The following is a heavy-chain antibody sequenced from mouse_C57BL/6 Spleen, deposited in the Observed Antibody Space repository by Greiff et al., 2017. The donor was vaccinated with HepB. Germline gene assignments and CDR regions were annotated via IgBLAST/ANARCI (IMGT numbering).Heavy chain of an antibody. J-gene: IGHJ1*03. D-gene: IGHD1-1*01. Sequence: QLQQSGPELVKPGASVKISCKASGYAFSSSWMNWVKQRPGKGLEWIGRIYPGDGDTNYNGKFKGKATLTADKSSSTAYMQLSSLTSEDSAVYFCARGYGSNHWYFDVWGTGTTVTVSS. CDR3: ARGYGSNHWYFDV. CDR1: GYAFSSSW. CDR2: IYPGDGDT. V-gene: IGHV1-82*01.